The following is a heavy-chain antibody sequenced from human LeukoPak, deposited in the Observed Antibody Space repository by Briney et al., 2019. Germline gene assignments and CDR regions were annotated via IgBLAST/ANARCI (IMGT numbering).Heavy chain of an antibody. J-gene: IGHJ4*02. V-gene: IGHV3-23*01. Sequence: PGGTLRLSCAASGFTFSRNGMTWVRQAPGKGLEWVSAISGSGGSTYYADSVKGRFTISRDNSKNTLYLQMNSLRAEDTAVYYCAKDSEVYYDSSGYYDYWGQGTLVTVSS. CDR2: ISGSGGST. CDR1: GFTFSRNG. D-gene: IGHD3-22*01. CDR3: AKDSEVYYDSSGYYDY.